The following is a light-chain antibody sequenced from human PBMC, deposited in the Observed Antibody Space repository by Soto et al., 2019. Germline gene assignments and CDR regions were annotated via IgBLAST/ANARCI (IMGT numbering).Light chain of an antibody. V-gene: IGLV3-21*02. CDR3: QVWDSSTDQYV. CDR2: DDK. CDR1: NIGSKS. Sequence: SYELTQPPSVSVAPGQTARITCGGNNIGSKSVHWFQQKPGQAPVLVVYDDKDRPSGIPERFSGSNSGNTATLTISRVEAGDEADYFCQVWDSSTDQYVFETGTKVTVL. J-gene: IGLJ1*01.